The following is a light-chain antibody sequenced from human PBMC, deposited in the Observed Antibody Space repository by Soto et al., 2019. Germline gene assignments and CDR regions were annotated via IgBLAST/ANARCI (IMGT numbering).Light chain of an antibody. Sequence: QSALTQPPSVSGSPGQSVTISCTGTSSDIGGYNYVSWYQQHPGKAPKLMIYEVSKRPSGVPDRFSGSKSGNTASLTVSGLQAEDEADYFCCSSAPESTYVFGTGTKVTVL. V-gene: IGLV2-8*01. J-gene: IGLJ1*01. CDR2: EVS. CDR3: CSSAPESTYV. CDR1: SSDIGGYNY.